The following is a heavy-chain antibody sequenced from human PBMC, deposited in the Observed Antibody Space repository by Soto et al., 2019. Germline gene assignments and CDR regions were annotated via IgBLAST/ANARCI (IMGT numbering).Heavy chain of an antibody. V-gene: IGHV1-3*01. CDR1: GYTFSNFA. J-gene: IGHJ6*02. CDR3: ARAVARGVRTIYYCYGMDV. CDR2: INPGNGNT. Sequence: ASVKVSCKASGYTFSNFAMHWVRQAPGQRLEWMGWINPGNGNTKYSQTFQGRVTITWDTSASTAYMELSSLRSEDTAVYYCARAVARGVRTIYYCYGMDVWGQGTTVTVSS. D-gene: IGHD3-10*01.